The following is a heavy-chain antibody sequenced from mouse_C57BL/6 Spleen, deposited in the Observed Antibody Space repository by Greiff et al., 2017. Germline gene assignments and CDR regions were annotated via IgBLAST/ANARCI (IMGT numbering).Heavy chain of an antibody. V-gene: IGHV5-16*01. CDR1: GFTFSDYY. D-gene: IGHD2-4*01. CDR3: AREDDYDDGYAMDY. J-gene: IGHJ4*01. CDR2: INYDGSST. Sequence: EVKLVESEGGLVQPGSSMKLSCTASGFTFSDYYMAWVRQVPEKGLEWVANINYDGSSTYYLDSLKSRFIISRDNAKNILYLQMSSLKSEDTATYYCAREDDYDDGYAMDYWGQGTSVTVSS.